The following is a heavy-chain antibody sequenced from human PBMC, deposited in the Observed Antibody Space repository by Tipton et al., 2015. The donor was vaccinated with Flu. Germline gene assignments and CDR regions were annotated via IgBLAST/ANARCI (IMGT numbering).Heavy chain of an antibody. Sequence: LRLSCTVSGDSINNNYWSWVRQPAGKGLEWIGRLHTSWGSTYNSSLKSRVTMSADTSNNQFSLRLSSVTAADTAMYYCTRSLRNSSGSPGYWGQGTLVTVSS. CDR1: GDSINNNY. V-gene: IGHV4-4*07. D-gene: IGHD3-22*01. CDR3: TRSLRNSSGSPGY. CDR2: LHTSWGS. J-gene: IGHJ4*02.